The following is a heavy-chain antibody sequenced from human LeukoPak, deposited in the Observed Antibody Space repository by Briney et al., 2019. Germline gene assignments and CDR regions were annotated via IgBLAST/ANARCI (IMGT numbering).Heavy chain of an antibody. CDR3: ARDGRRIQDYWYFDL. Sequence: GGSLRLSCVASGFTFSDDYMSWIRQAPGKGLEWISYISSSSRYTNYADSVKGRFTISRDNAKNSLYLQMNSLRVEDTAVYYCARDGRRIQDYWYFDLSGRGTLVSVSS. CDR1: GFTFSDDY. CDR2: ISSSSRYT. V-gene: IGHV3-11*06. D-gene: IGHD5-18*01. J-gene: IGHJ2*01.